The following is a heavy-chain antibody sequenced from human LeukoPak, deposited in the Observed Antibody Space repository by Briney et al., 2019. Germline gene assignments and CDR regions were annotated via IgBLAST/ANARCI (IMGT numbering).Heavy chain of an antibody. V-gene: IGHV1-24*01. CDR2: FDPEDGET. CDR1: GYTLTELS. Sequence: ASVKVSCKVSGYTLTELSMHWVRQAPGKGLEWMGGFDPEDGETIYAQKFQGRVTMIEDTSTDTAYMELSSLRSEDTAVYYCARFGELLGFAFDIWGQGTMVTVSS. CDR3: ARFGELLGFAFDI. J-gene: IGHJ3*02. D-gene: IGHD3-10*01.